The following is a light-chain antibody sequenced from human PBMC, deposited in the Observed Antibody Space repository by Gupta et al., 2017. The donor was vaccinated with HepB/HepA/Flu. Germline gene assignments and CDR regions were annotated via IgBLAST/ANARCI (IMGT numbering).Light chain of an antibody. CDR3: CSYADSYTYV. CDR2: DVS. J-gene: IGLJ1*01. Sequence: QSALTQPASVSVSPGQSITISCTGPSSDVGSHNSVSWYQQHPGKAPKFLIYDVSNRPSGVSYRFSGSKSGNTASLTVSGLQAEDEAYYYCCSYADSYTYVFGTGTKVTVL. V-gene: IGLV2-14*03. CDR1: SSDVGSHNS.